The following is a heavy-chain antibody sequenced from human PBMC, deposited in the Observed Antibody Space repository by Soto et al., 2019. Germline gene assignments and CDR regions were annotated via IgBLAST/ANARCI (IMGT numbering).Heavy chain of an antibody. Sequence: EVQLVESGGGLIQPGGSLRLSCADSGFTASINYMSWVRQAPGKGLEWVSYISDSGATKHYADSVKGRFTISRDNGKDSLYLQMNSLRDEDTAVYFCARCSRNSCYSYGVDVWGQGATVTVSS. V-gene: IGHV3-48*02. CDR1: GFTASINY. J-gene: IGHJ6*02. CDR3: ARCSRNSCYSYGVDV. D-gene: IGHD2-15*01. CDR2: ISDSGATK.